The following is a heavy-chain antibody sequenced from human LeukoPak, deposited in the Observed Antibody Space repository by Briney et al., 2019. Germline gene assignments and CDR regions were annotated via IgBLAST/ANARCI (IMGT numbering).Heavy chain of an antibody. CDR1: GFTFSKAE. Sequence: PGGSLRLSCAASGFTFSKAEMSWVRQAPGKALEWVGHIKSKTDGGTTDYAAPVKGRLTISRDDSKNTLYLQMNSLKTEDAAVYYCTTDHNWDYGESDYWGQGTLVTVSS. CDR2: IKSKTDGGTT. V-gene: IGHV3-15*01. D-gene: IGHD1-7*01. J-gene: IGHJ4*02. CDR3: TTDHNWDYGESDY.